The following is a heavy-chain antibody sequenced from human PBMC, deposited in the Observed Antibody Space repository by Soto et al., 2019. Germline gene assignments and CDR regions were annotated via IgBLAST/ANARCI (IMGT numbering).Heavy chain of an antibody. CDR2: ISWNSGSI. CDR3: AKAGSKGFGEFIFYYYMDV. D-gene: IGHD3-10*01. CDR1: GFTFDDYA. J-gene: IGHJ6*03. Sequence: GGSLRLSCAASGFTFDDYAMHWVRQAPGKGLEWVSGISWNSGSIGYADSVKGRFTISRDNAKNSLYLQMNSLRAEDTALYYCAKAGSKGFGEFIFYYYMDVWGKGTTVTVSS. V-gene: IGHV3-9*01.